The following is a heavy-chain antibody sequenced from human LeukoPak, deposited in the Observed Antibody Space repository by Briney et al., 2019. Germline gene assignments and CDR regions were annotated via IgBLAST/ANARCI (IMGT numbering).Heavy chain of an antibody. D-gene: IGHD3-10*01. CDR1: GYTFTDSY. CDR2: INPNSGGT. Sequence: ASVKVSCKASGYTFTDSYIHWVRQAPGQGLEWMGWINPNSGGTNSAQNFQGRVTMTRDTSISTAYMELNRLRSDDTAVYYCARDLKVRGPVDYWGQGSLVTVSS. CDR3: ARDLKVRGPVDY. V-gene: IGHV1-2*02. J-gene: IGHJ4*02.